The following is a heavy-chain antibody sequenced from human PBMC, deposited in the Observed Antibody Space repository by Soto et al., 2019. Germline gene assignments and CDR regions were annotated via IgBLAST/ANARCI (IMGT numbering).Heavy chain of an antibody. Sequence: GGSLRLSCAASGFTVSSTYMTWVRQAPGKGLEWVSTLSSGGRPYYADSVKGRFTISRDNSANTLYLQMNSLRAEDTAVYYCSRDYASGAYDFRGQGALVTVSS. CDR2: LSSGGRP. D-gene: IGHD5-12*01. V-gene: IGHV3-53*01. J-gene: IGHJ4*02. CDR3: SRDYASGAYDF. CDR1: GFTVSSTY.